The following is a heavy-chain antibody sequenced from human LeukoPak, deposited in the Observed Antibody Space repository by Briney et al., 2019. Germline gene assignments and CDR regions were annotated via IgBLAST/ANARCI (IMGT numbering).Heavy chain of an antibody. CDR3: AKARSTQSYPLNLIDS. J-gene: IGHJ4*02. CDR2: ISYDGSNE. D-gene: IGHD1-26*01. V-gene: IGHV3-30*18. CDR1: GFTFSSYG. Sequence: PGRSLRPSCVPSGFTFSSYGMHWVRQAPGKGLEWVALISYDGSNEYYADSVKGRFTISRDNSKNTLYLQMDSLRAEDTAVYYCAKARSTQSYPLNLIDSWGQGTLVTVSS.